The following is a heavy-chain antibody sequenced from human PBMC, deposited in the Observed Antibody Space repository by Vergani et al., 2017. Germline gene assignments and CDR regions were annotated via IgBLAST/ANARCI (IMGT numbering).Heavy chain of an antibody. CDR2: ISGSGGST. D-gene: IGHD4-17*01. Sequence: EVQLVESGGGLVQPGGSLRLSCAASGFTFSSYAMSWVRQAPGKGLEWVSAISGSGGSTYYADSVKGRFTISRDNSKNTLYLQMNSLRAEDTAVYYCAKDRPTVTTMDYYYGMDVWGQGTTVTVSS. J-gene: IGHJ6*02. CDR3: AKDRPTVTTMDYYYGMDV. V-gene: IGHV3-23*04. CDR1: GFTFSSYA.